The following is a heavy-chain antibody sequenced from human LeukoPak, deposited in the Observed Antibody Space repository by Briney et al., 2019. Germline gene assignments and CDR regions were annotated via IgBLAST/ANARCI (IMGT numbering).Heavy chain of an antibody. V-gene: IGHV4-4*07. CDR2: IYTTGTT. CDR3: ARVGYIGSSWLFDY. D-gene: IGHD1-26*01. J-gene: IGHJ4*02. CDR1: VGSINSYY. Sequence: SETLSLTCTVSVGSINSYYWSWVRQPAGKGLEGIGRIYTTGTTNYNPSLSSRLTMSVDTSKNQFSLNLKSVTAADPAVYYCARVGYIGSSWLFDYWGQGTLVTVSS.